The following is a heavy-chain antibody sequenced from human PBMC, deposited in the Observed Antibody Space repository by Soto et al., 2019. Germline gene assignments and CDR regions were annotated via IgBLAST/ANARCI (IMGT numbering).Heavy chain of an antibody. CDR3: ARGYDWFDH. V-gene: IGHV4-59*01. D-gene: IGHD5-12*01. CDR2: IYYSGST. J-gene: IGHJ5*02. CDR1: GDSISSSY. Sequence: QVQLQESGPGLVEPSETLSLTCSVSGDSISSSYWSWIRQPPGKGLEWIGYIYYSGSTNYNPSLKSRVTISLDTSKNQFSLKVSSVTAADTAVYYCARGYDWFDHWGQGTLVTVSS.